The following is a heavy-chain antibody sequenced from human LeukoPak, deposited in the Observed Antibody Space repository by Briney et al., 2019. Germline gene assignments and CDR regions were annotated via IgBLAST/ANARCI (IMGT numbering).Heavy chain of an antibody. D-gene: IGHD3-22*01. V-gene: IGHV3-7*01. J-gene: IGHJ4*02. Sequence: PGGSLRLSCAASGFTFSSYGMHWVRQAPGKGLEWVANIKQDGSEKYYVDSVKGRFTISRDNAKNSLYLQMNSLRAEDTAVYYCAREPQLRSGYEYGTIRNYYDSSGYPHWGQGTLVTVSS. CDR2: IKQDGSEK. CDR1: GFTFSSYG. CDR3: AREPQLRSGYEYGTIRNYYDSSGYPH.